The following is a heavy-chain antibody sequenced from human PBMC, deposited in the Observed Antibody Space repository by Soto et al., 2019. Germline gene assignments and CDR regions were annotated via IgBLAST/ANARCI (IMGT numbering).Heavy chain of an antibody. V-gene: IGHV3-15*01. D-gene: IGHD3-10*01. Sequence: PGGSLRLSCAASGFTFSNAWMSWVRQAPGKGLEWVGRIKSKTDGGTTDYAAPVKRRFTISRDDSKNTLYLQMNSLKTEDTAVFYCTKIYGSGSYYYYRDVWGKGTTVTVSS. CDR3: TKIYGSGSYYYYRDV. CDR2: IKSKTDGGTT. J-gene: IGHJ6*03. CDR1: GFTFSNAW.